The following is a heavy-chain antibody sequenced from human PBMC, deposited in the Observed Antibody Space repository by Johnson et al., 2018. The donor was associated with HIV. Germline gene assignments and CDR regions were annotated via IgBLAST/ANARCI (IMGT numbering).Heavy chain of an antibody. CDR3: ATDIPVTIFGVVDDVFDI. Sequence: MQLVESGGGLVQPGGSLRLSCEASGFTFSRYWMSWVRQAPGKGLEWVANIKEDGSEKYYVDSVKGRFTISRDNAKNSLYLQMNILRAEDTAVYYCATDIPVTIFGVVDDVFDIWGQGTMVTVSS. D-gene: IGHD3-3*01. J-gene: IGHJ3*02. V-gene: IGHV3-7*01. CDR1: GFTFSRYW. CDR2: IKEDGSEK.